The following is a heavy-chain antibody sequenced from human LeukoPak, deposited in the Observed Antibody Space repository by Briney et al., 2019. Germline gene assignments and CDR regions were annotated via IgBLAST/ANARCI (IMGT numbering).Heavy chain of an antibody. J-gene: IGHJ4*02. Sequence: GGSLRLSCAASGFSFCGYSMNWVRQAPGWGLEWISYISSGSRTLFYADSVNGRFSISRDNAKNSLYLLIDSLRADDTAVYYCARESITGDRDFDYWGQGTLITVSS. V-gene: IGHV3-48*01. D-gene: IGHD7-27*01. CDR1: GFSFCGYS. CDR3: ARESITGDRDFDY. CDR2: ISSGSRTL.